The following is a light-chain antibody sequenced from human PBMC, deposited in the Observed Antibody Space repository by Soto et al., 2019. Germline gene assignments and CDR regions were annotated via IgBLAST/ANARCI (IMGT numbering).Light chain of an antibody. Sequence: DIQMTQSPSSLSASVGDRGTITCRASQSISSYLSWYEQKPGKAPKVLIYASSSLQSGVPSRFSGSGSGTDITITSSLQQPEDFATYCCQKSCTTPRTVGQGTKVEIK. J-gene: IGKJ1*01. CDR3: QKSCTTPRT. CDR2: ASS. CDR1: QSISSY. V-gene: IGKV1-39*01.